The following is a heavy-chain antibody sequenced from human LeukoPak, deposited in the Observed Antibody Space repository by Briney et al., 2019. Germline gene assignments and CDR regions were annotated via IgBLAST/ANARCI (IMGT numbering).Heavy chain of an antibody. J-gene: IGHJ4*02. CDR2: FDPEDGET. CDR1: GYTLTELS. CDR3: ATDKSYFQQLVHLFYY. V-gene: IGHV1-24*01. D-gene: IGHD6-13*01. Sequence: ASVKVSCKVSGYTLTELSMHWVRQAPGKGLEWMGGFDPEDGETIYAQKFQGRVTMTEDTSTDTAYMELSSPRSEDTAVYYCATDKSYFQQLVHLFYYWGQGTLVTVSS.